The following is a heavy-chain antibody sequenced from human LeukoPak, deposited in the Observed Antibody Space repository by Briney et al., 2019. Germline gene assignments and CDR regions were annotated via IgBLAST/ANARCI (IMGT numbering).Heavy chain of an antibody. CDR2: ISSSGSTI. D-gene: IGHD6-13*01. CDR1: GFTFSSCE. J-gene: IGHJ4*02. CDR3: AREPIGIAAAGVFDY. V-gene: IGHV3-48*03. Sequence: PGGSLRLSCAASGFTFSSCEMNWVRQAPGKGLEWVSYISSSGSTIYYADSVKGRFTISRDNAKNSLYLQMNSLRAEDTAVYYCAREPIGIAAAGVFDYWGQGTLVTVSS.